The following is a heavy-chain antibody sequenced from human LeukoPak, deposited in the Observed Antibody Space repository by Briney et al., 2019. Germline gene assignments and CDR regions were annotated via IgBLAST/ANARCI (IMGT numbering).Heavy chain of an antibody. CDR3: ARAFLGIEGSYWYFDL. J-gene: IGHJ2*01. D-gene: IGHD7-27*01. Sequence: SETLSLTCTVSGFSISSGYYWGWIRQPPGKGLEWIGSISHSGSTNYNPSLKSRVTISVDTSKNQFSLKLSSVTAADTAVFYCARAFLGIEGSYWYFDLWGRGTLVTVSS. V-gene: IGHV4-38-2*02. CDR1: GFSISSGYY. CDR2: ISHSGST.